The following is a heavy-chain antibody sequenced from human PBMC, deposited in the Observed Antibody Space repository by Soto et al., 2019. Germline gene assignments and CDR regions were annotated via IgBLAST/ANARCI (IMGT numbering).Heavy chain of an antibody. CDR3: VRSGFGYYDNSGYKLLDK. Sequence: LCLTCTVSGGSIRSSNLYWVWVRQPPGKGLEWIGSISYRVKTYYNPALESRVTLSVDTSKNELSLKLTSVTAADTAVYYCVRSGFGYYDNSGYKLLDKWGQGTLVTVSS. J-gene: IGHJ4*02. CDR2: ISYRVKT. V-gene: IGHV4-39*01. CDR1: GGSIRSSNLY. D-gene: IGHD3-22*01.